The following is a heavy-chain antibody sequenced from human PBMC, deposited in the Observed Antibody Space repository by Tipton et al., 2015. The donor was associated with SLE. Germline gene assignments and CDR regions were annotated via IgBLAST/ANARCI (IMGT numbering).Heavy chain of an antibody. CDR2: IYTSGTT. CDR3: ARDSKCGGECYDS. V-gene: IGHV4-4*09. J-gene: IGHJ4*02. CDR1: GGSIRDYY. Sequence: TLSLTCTVSGGSIRDYYWSWIRQPPGKGLEWIGHIYTSGTTYNPSLKSRVTISLDTSKTQFSLKLSSVTAADTAVYYCARDSKCGGECYDSWGQGTLVTVSS. D-gene: IGHD2-21*01.